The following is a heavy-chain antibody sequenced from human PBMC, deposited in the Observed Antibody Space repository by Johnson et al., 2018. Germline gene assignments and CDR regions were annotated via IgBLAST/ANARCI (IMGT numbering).Heavy chain of an antibody. CDR1: GFTFSDYA. J-gene: IGHJ3*01. Sequence: VQLVESGGGLVQPGGSLRLSCAASGFTFSDYAMSWVRQAPGKGLEWVSDSVKGRFTIPRDNFKNTLYLKMHGLRGEDTAVDYCDRLRGQPGEAPDSYGGDVFDVWGLGTLVTVSS. D-gene: IGHD2-21*02. CDR3: DRLRGQPGEAPDSYGGDVFDV. V-gene: IGHV3-23*04.